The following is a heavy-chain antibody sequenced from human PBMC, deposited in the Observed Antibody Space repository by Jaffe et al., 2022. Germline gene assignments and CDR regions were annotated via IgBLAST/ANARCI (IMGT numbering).Heavy chain of an antibody. CDR2: FSYGGST. V-gene: IGHV4-39*01. CDR1: GDSINRSPYY. Sequence: QPHLQESGPGLVKPSETLSLTCIVSGDSINRSPYYWGWIRQPPGKGLEWLGSFSYGGSTYYNPSLESRVTISVDTSKNQFSLNLSSLTAADTAVYYCGRPGGIGWYYFDYWGQGTLVTVSS. CDR3: GRPGGIGWYYFDY. D-gene: IGHD6-19*01. J-gene: IGHJ4*02.